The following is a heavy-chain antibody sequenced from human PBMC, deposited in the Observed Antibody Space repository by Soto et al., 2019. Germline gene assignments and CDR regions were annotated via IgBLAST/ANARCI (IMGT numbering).Heavy chain of an antibody. D-gene: IGHD5-12*01. CDR3: VRSGDNYDLLDY. J-gene: IGHJ4*02. Sequence: GGSLRLSCAASGFTFSDHYMSWIRQAPGKGLECIGYISNSGSFTRYADSVKGRFSISRDNAKNSLYLQINSLRGDDTAIYYCVRSGDNYDLLDYWGQGTPVTVSS. V-gene: IGHV3-11*06. CDR2: ISNSGSFT. CDR1: GFTFSDHY.